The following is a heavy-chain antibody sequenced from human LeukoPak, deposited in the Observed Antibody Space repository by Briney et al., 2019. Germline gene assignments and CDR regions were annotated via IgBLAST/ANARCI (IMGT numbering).Heavy chain of an antibody. J-gene: IGHJ4*02. V-gene: IGHV4-28*01. CDR1: GYSISSSNW. Sequence: MPSDTLSLTCAVSGYSISSSNWWGWIRQPPGKGLEWIGYIFYSGSTYYNPSLKSRVAMSVDTSKNQFSLKLSSVTAADTAVYYCAPQLWFGEYYYFDYWGQGTLVTVSS. CDR2: IFYSGST. CDR3: APQLWFGEYYYFDY. D-gene: IGHD3-10*01.